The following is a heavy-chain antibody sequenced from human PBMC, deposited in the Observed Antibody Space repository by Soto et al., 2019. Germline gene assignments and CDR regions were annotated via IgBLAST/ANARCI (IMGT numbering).Heavy chain of an antibody. CDR2: ISGSGGST. CDR1: GFTFSSYA. Sequence: EVQLLESGGGLVQPGGSLRLTCAASGFTFSSYAMSWVRQAPGKGLEWVSAISGSGGSTYYADSVKGRFTISRDNSKNTLYLQMNSLRTEDTAVYCRAQGGSSSSFDYCRQGTLVTVSS. D-gene: IGHD6-13*01. CDR3: AQGGSSSSFDY. J-gene: IGHJ4*02. V-gene: IGHV3-23*01.